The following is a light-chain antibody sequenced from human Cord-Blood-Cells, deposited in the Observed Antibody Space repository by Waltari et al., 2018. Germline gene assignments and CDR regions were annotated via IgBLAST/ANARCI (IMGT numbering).Light chain of an antibody. J-gene: IGKJ4*01. CDR2: AAS. Sequence: DIQMTQSPSSLSASIGDRVTITCRASQSISSYLNWYQQKPGKAPKLLIYAASSLQSGVPSRFSGSGSGTDFTLTINSLQPEDFATYYCQQRVTFGGGTKVEIK. CDR3: QQRVT. V-gene: IGKV1-39*01. CDR1: QSISSY.